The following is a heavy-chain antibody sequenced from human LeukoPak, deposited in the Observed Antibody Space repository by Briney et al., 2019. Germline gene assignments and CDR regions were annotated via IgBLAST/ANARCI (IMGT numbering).Heavy chain of an antibody. J-gene: IGHJ4*02. D-gene: IGHD3-3*01. CDR3: ARENPGVPFDY. V-gene: IGHV1-2*02. CDR2: INPNSGDT. CDR1: GYTFTGYY. Sequence: GASVKVSCKASGYTFTGYYIHWVRQAPGQGLEWMGWINPNSGDTNCAQKFQARVTMTRDTSINTAYMELSGLKSDDTAVYFCARENPGVPFDYWGQGTLVTVSS.